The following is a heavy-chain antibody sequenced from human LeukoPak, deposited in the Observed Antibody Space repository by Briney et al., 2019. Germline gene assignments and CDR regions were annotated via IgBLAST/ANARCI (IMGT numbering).Heavy chain of an antibody. J-gene: IGHJ6*03. V-gene: IGHV4-38-2*02. CDR3: ARAPRSGYDYYYYYMDV. CDR1: GGSISSYY. Sequence: SETLSLTCTVSGGSISSYYWSWIRQPPGKGLEWIGSIYHSGSTYYNPSLKSRVTISVDTSKNQFSLKLSSVTAADTAVYYCARAPRSGYDYYYYYMDVWGKGTTVTVSS. CDR2: IYHSGST. D-gene: IGHD5-12*01.